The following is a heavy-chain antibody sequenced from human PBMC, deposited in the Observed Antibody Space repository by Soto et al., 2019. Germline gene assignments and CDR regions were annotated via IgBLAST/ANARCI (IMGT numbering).Heavy chain of an antibody. CDR3: AGLIVGATLSFDY. V-gene: IGHV4-39*01. CDR1: GGSISSSSYY. J-gene: IGHJ4*02. D-gene: IGHD1-26*01. Sequence: QLQLQESGPGLVKPSETLSLTCTVSGGSISSSSYYWGWIRQPPGKGLEWIGSIYYSGSTYYNPSLKSRVTISVDTSETQFSLRLSSVTAADTAVYYCAGLIVGATLSFDYWGQGTLVTVSS. CDR2: IYYSGST.